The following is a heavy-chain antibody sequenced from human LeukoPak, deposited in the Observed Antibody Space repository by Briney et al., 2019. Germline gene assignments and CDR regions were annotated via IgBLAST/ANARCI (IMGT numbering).Heavy chain of an antibody. D-gene: IGHD6-19*01. CDR1: GFTFSSYA. V-gene: IGHV3-23*01. CDR2: ISSSGGST. Sequence: GESLRLSCAASGFTFSSYAMCWVRQAPGKGLEWVSGISSSGGSTYYADSVKGRFTISRDNSKNTLFLQMNSLRAEDTAVYYCAKFGSGWYYGASDIWGQGTMVTISS. CDR3: AKFGSGWYYGASDI. J-gene: IGHJ3*02.